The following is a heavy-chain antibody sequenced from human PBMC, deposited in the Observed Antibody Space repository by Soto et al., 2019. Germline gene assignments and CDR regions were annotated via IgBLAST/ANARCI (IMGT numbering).Heavy chain of an antibody. CDR3: ARVNYYDSSGNSYFDY. J-gene: IGHJ4*02. D-gene: IGHD3-22*01. CDR1: GFTFSGYS. V-gene: IGHV3-21*01. Sequence: GGSLRLSCAASGFTFSGYSMNWVRQAPGMGLEWVSSISTSSSYIYYADSVKGRFTISRDNAKNSLYLKMNSPRAEDTAVYYCARVNYYDSSGNSYFDYWGQGTRVTVSS. CDR2: ISTSSSYI.